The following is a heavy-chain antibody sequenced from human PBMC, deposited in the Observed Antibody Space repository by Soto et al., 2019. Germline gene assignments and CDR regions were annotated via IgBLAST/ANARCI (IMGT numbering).Heavy chain of an antibody. CDR2: MTSSGDKT. Sequence: SLRLSCAASGFSLNNFAMTWVRQAPGKGLEWVSGMTSSGDKTYYADSVKGRFIISRDNSKNMLYLQMNSLRVEDTALYYCARDCASTSCSVWHYWGQGTLVTVSS. J-gene: IGHJ4*02. CDR3: ARDCASTSCSVWHY. D-gene: IGHD2-2*01. CDR1: GFSLNNFA. V-gene: IGHV3-23*01.